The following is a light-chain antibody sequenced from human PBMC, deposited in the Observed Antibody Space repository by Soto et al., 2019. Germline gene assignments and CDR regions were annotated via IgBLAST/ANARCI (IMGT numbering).Light chain of an antibody. V-gene: IGLV1-47*02. CDR2: YNN. CDR3: AAWDASLSACV. Sequence: QSVLTQPPSASGTAGQGVTISCSGGDSNIGSNSVYWYQHLPRMAPKLLIYYNNQRPSGVPDRFSGSRSGTSASLAIVGLRSEDEAVYYRAAWDASLSACVFGNGTKLTVL. J-gene: IGLJ1*01. CDR1: DSNIGSNS.